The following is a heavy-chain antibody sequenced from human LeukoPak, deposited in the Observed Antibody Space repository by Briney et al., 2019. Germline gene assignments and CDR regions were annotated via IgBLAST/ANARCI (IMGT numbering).Heavy chain of an antibody. CDR1: GGSFSGYY. Sequence: SEALSLTCAVYGGSFSGYYWSWIRQPPGKGLEWIGEINHSGSTNYNPSLKSRVTISVDTSKNQFSLKLSSVTAADTAVYYCARVRALPYYFDYWGQGTLVTVSS. V-gene: IGHV4-34*01. J-gene: IGHJ4*02. CDR3: ARVRALPYYFDY. CDR2: INHSGST.